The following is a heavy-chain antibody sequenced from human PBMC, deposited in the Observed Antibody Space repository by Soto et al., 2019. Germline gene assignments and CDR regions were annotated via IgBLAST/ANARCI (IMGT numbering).Heavy chain of an antibody. CDR1: GFTFSSYD. D-gene: IGHD3-16*01. J-gene: IGHJ3*02. CDR2: IASTGDP. V-gene: IGHV3-13*04. Sequence: GGSLRLSCAASGFTFSSYDMHWVRQGSGKGLEWVSSIASTGDPYYPGSAEGRFTISRENAKNSLYLQINRLRIGDTAVYYCAREGTGGGFDIWGQGTLVTVSS. CDR3: AREGTGGGFDI.